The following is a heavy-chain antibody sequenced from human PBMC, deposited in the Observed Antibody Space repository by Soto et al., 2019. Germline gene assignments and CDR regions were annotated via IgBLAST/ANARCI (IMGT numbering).Heavy chain of an antibody. J-gene: IGHJ4*01. CDR1: GDSISSINW. CDR3: AGSSWFFSISLLDM. CDR2: VYHTGTT. D-gene: IGHD3-9*01. Sequence: PSETLSLTCDVSGDSISSINWWIWVRQPPGKGLQWMGEVYHTGTTNYNPSLKSRVTISVDKSKNHFSLNLTSVPAADTAFYSCAGSSWFFSISLLDMGGKEALVPVSS. V-gene: IGHV4-4*02.